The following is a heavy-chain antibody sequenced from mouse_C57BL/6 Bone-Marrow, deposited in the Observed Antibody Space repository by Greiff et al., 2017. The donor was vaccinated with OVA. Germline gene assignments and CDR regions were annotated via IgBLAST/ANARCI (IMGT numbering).Heavy chain of an antibody. CDR3: TRGYYFDY. CDR2: IDPTNDYT. CDR1: GYTFTSYT. J-gene: IGHJ2*01. V-gene: IGHV1-4*01. Sequence: VQLQQSGAELARPGASVQMSCKASGYTFTSYTIHWVKQRPGQGLEWIGYIDPTNDYTNYTQKFKGKATLTADKSSSTAYMQLSSLTSEDSAVYYCTRGYYFDYWGQGTTLTVSS.